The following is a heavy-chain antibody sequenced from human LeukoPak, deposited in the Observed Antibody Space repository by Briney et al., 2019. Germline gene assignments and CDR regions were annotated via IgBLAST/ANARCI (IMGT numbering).Heavy chain of an antibody. V-gene: IGHV3-74*01. CDR2: INSDGSRT. CDR3: ARGSWSAADTNIDY. J-gene: IGHJ4*02. CDR1: GFTFSSYA. Sequence: PGGSLRLSCAASGFTFSSYAMHWVRQGPGKGLVWVSCINSDGSRTTYADSVKGRFTISRDNAKNTLYLQMNTLRVEDTAVYYCARGSWSAADTNIDYWGQGTLVTVSS. D-gene: IGHD6-13*01.